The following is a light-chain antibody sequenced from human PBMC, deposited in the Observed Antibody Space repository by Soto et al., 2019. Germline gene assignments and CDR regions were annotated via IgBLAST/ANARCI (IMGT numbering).Light chain of an antibody. CDR3: QQYDNWPPIT. J-gene: IGKJ5*01. CDR2: GAS. Sequence: IVMTQSPATLSVSPGERATLSCRASQSVSSNLAWYQQQPGQAPRLLIYGASTRATGIPARFSGSGCGTDFTLTISSLQSEDFAVYYCQQYDNWPPITFGQGTRLEIK. V-gene: IGKV3-15*01. CDR1: QSVSSN.